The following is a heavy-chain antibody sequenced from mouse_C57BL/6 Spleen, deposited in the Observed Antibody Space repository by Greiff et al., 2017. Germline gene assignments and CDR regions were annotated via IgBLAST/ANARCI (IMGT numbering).Heavy chain of an antibody. Sequence: QVQLQQSGAELVRPGTSVKVSCKASGYAFTNYLIEWVKQRPGQGLEWIGVINPGSGGTNYNEKFKCKATLTADKSSSTSYMQLSSLTSEDSAVYFCGYSNYDYYAMDYWGQGTSVTVSS. CDR3: GYSNYDYYAMDY. D-gene: IGHD2-5*01. V-gene: IGHV1-54*01. CDR2: INPGSGGT. CDR1: GYAFTNYL. J-gene: IGHJ4*01.